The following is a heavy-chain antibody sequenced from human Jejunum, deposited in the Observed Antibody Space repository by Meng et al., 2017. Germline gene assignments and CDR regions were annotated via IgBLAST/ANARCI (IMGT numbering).Heavy chain of an antibody. D-gene: IGHD3-10*01. CDR3: AKKLVRGETHAFDT. J-gene: IGHJ3*02. CDR1: GFTFTSFA. CDR2: ISPSGDFT. Sequence: GESLKISCGTSGFTFTSFAMSWVRQAPGKGLEWVTAISPSGDFTLYADSVKGRFTISRDNSRNTLHLQMNSLRAEDTALYYCAKKLVRGETHAFDTWGQGTMVTVSS. V-gene: IGHV3-23*01.